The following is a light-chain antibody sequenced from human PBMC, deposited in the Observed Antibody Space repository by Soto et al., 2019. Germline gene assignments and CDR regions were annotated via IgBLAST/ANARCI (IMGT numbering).Light chain of an antibody. CDR1: NIDSRT. Sequence: SYELTQPHSVSVATAQTATISCGENNIDSRTVHWYQQKPGQAPLLVVYDNSFRPSGIPNRFSGSNSGNTATLTISRVEAGDEADYYCQVWDNVDDHIYVFGTGTKV. CDR3: QVWDNVDDHIYV. J-gene: IGLJ1*01. CDR2: DNS. V-gene: IGLV3-21*02.